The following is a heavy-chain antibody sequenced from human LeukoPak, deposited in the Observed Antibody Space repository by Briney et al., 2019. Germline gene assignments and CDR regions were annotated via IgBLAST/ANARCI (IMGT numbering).Heavy chain of an antibody. CDR3: ARDFGGYCSSTSCYLGWFDP. J-gene: IGHJ5*02. Sequence: PGGSLRLSCAASGFTFSSYTMNWVRQAPGKGLEWVSSITSSRSYLYYADSVKGRFTISRDNAKNSLYLQMNSLRAEDTAVYYCARDFGGYCSSTSCYLGWFDPWGQGTVVTVSS. V-gene: IGHV3-21*01. D-gene: IGHD2-2*01. CDR1: GFTFSSYT. CDR2: ITSSRSYL.